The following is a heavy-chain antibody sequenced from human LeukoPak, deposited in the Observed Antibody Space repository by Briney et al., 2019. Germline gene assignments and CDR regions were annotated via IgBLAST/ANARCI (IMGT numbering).Heavy chain of an antibody. CDR3: ARVRYDYGGKDFDY. V-gene: IGHV1-2*02. CDR1: GYTFTGHY. CDR2: INPKNAGT. Sequence: GASVKVSCKASGYTFTGHYMHWVRQAPGQGLEWMGWINPKNAGTNFAQRFQGRVTMTRDTSISTVYMELSRLRTDDTAVYYCARVRYDYGGKDFDYWGQGSLVTVSS. D-gene: IGHD4-23*01. J-gene: IGHJ4*02.